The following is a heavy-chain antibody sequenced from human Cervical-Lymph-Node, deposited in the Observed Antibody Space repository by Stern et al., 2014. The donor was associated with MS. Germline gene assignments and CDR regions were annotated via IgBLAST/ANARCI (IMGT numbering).Heavy chain of an antibody. CDR3: AREYNWNDRFYGMDV. V-gene: IGHV1-69*01. J-gene: IGHJ6*02. Sequence: QLVQSGAEVKKPGSSVKVSCKASGGTFSTYAISWVRQAPGQGLEWMGGITPIFGTANYAQKFQGRVTITADESTSTAYMELSRLRSEDTAVYYCAREYNWNDRFYGMDVWGQGTTVTVSS. CDR2: ITPIFGTA. CDR1: GGTFSTYA. D-gene: IGHD1-20*01.